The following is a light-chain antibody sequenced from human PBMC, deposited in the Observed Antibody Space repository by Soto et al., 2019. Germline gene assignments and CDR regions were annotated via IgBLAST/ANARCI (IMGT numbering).Light chain of an antibody. V-gene: IGLV1-36*01. CDR1: SSNIGNHA. J-gene: IGLJ3*02. CDR2: YDD. CDR3: AAWDDSLNGWV. Sequence: QSVLTQPPSVSEAPRQRVTISCSGSSSNIGNHAVNWFQQLPGKSPKLHIYYDDLLPSGVSDRFSASKSGSSASLAISGLQSEDEADYYCAAWDDSLNGWVFGGGTKLTVL.